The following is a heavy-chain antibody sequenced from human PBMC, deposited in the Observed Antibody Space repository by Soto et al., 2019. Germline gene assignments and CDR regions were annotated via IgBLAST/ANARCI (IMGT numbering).Heavy chain of an antibody. Sequence: QVQLVQSGAEVKKPGSSVKVSCKASGGTFSSYAISWVRQAPGQGLEWMGGIIPIFGTANYAQKFQGRVTITADESTSTAYMELSSLRSEDTAVYYCARVGVVIIPYCYYGMDVWGQGTTVTVSS. CDR1: GGTFSSYA. V-gene: IGHV1-69*01. CDR2: IIPIFGTA. CDR3: ARVGVVIIPYCYYGMDV. D-gene: IGHD3-3*01. J-gene: IGHJ6*02.